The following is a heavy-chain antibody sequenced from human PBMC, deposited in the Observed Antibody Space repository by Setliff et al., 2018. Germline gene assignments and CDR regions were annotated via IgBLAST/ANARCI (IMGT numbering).Heavy chain of an antibody. J-gene: IGHJ6*02. Sequence: SETLSLTCTVSGGSISSSSYYWGWIRQPPGKGLEWIGSIYYSGSTYYNPSLKSRVTISVDTSKNQFSLKLSSVTAADTAVYYCARVLAAAGYYYYGMDVWGQGTRSPLL. CDR1: GGSISSSSYY. CDR3: ARVLAAAGYYYYGMDV. CDR2: IYYSGST. D-gene: IGHD6-13*01. V-gene: IGHV4-39*07.